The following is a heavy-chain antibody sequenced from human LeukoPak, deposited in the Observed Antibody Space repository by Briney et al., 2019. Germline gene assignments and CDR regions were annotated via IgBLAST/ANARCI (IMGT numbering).Heavy chain of an antibody. CDR1: GLSFSTYW. CDR2: INSDGRST. CDR3: VRELELAHYDSSGYAY. J-gene: IGHJ4*02. Sequence: GGSLTLSCAASGLSFSTYWMHWVRHAPGKGLVWVSRINSDGRSTIYADSANGLFTIYRDNAKNTLFLKMNSLRAEDSAVYYCVRELELAHYDSSGYAYWGQGTLVTVSS. D-gene: IGHD3-22*01. V-gene: IGHV3-74*01.